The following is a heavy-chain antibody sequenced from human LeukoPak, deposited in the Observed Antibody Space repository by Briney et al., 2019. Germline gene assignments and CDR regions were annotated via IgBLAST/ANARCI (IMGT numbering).Heavy chain of an antibody. D-gene: IGHD6-19*01. J-gene: IGHJ4*02. CDR2: IKQDGSGK. CDR3: ARENVSPSGWYNDY. Sequence: PGGSLRLSCAATGFTFSYYGMNWVRQAPGKGLEWAAYIKQDGSGKFYLDSVKGRFTISRDNTQNSLYLQMDTLSVEDTAVYYCARENVSPSGWYNDYWGQGTLVTVSS. CDR1: GFTFSYYG. V-gene: IGHV3-7*01.